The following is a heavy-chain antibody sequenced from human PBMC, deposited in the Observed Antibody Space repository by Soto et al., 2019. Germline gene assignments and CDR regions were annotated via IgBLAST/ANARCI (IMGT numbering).Heavy chain of an antibody. CDR1: GDSVSSKSDA. Sequence: SQTLSLTCAISGDSVSSKSDAWNWIRQSPSRGLEWLGRTYYRSKWYNEYAESVKSRITINPDTSKNQFSLQLNSVTPEDTAMYYCARGGTDTSGGPLGLDYWGQGTLVTVSS. D-gene: IGHD3-22*01. V-gene: IGHV6-1*01. CDR3: ARGGTDTSGGPLGLDY. CDR2: TYYRSKWYN. J-gene: IGHJ4*02.